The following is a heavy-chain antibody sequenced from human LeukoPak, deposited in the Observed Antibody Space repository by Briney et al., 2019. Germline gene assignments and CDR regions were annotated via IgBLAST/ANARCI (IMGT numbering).Heavy chain of an antibody. CDR1: GGSFSGSY. J-gene: IGHJ6*02. CDR2: IIVSGST. V-gene: IGHV4-34*01. CDR3: ARGPDTAMDV. Sequence: SQTLSLTCAVYGGSFSGSYCGCISQHPGKGREWIGEIIVSGSTNSNPSLKSRVTISVDTSKNQFSLKLSSVTAADTAVYYCARGPDTAMDVWGQGTTVTVSS. D-gene: IGHD5-18*01.